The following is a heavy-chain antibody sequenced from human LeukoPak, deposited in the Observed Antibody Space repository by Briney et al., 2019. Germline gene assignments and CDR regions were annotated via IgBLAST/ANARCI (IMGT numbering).Heavy chain of an antibody. J-gene: IGHJ4*02. V-gene: IGHV3-11*01. CDR3: ETAIQLRPF. CDR2: ISRSGSTK. CDR1: GFTFSDYN. D-gene: IGHD1-1*01. Sequence: GGSLRLSCAASGFTFSDYNMRWIRQAPGKGLEWVSSISRSGSTKYYADSVKGRFTISRDNAKNSLFLQMNSLRAEDTAVYYCETAIQLRPFWGQGTLVTVSS.